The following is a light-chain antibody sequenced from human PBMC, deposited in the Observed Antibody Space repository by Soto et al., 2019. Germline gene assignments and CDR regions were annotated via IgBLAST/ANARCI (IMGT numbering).Light chain of an antibody. V-gene: IGKV1-5*01. CDR3: QHTRT. Sequence: DFPMTQSPSTLSASVGDRVTITCRASQNINNWVAWYQQKPGKAPKFLIYDASTLQRGVPSRFSGSGFGIEFSLTISSLQPDDFGSYYCQHTRTFGQGTKVEIK. CDR2: DAS. J-gene: IGKJ1*01. CDR1: QNINNW.